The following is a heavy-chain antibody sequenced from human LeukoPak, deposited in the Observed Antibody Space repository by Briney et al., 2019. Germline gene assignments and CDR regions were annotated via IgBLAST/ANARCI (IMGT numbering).Heavy chain of an antibody. CDR1: GGSFSGYY. D-gene: IGHD5-12*01. J-gene: IGHJ5*02. CDR2: INHSGST. CDR3: ARGHRNIVATTGQFDP. V-gene: IGHV4-34*01. Sequence: SETLSLTCAVYGGSFSGYYWSWIRQPPGKGLEWIGEINHSGSTNYNPSLKSRVTISVDTSKNQFSLKLSSVTAADAAVYYCARGHRNIVATTGQFDPWGQGTLVTVSS.